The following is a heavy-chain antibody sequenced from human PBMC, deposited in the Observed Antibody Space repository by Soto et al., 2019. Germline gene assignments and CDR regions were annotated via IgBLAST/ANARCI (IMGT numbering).Heavy chain of an antibody. V-gene: IGHV3-21*01. CDR2: ISSSSSYI. J-gene: IGHJ3*01. D-gene: IGHD3-22*01. CDR3: ARDYYDSTGFAFDF. Sequence: EVQLVESGGGLVKPGGSLRLSCAASGFTFSSYGMNWVRQAPGKGLEWVSSISSSSSYIYYADSVNGRFTISRDNAKNSLYMQMNSLRAEETAVYYWARDYYDSTGFAFDFWGQGTMVTVSS. CDR1: GFTFSSYG.